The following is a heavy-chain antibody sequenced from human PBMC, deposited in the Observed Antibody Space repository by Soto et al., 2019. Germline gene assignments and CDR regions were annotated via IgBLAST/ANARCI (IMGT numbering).Heavy chain of an antibody. CDR2: IYYSGST. V-gene: IGHV4-59*01. CDR1: GGSISNYY. J-gene: IGHJ4*02. Sequence: KPSETLSLTCTVSGGSISNYYWSWIRQPPGKGLEWIGYIYYSGSTNYNPSLKSRVTISVDTSRSQLSLKLSSVTAADTAVYYCAREVTAFDYWGQGTLVTVSS. D-gene: IGHD4-4*01. CDR3: AREVTAFDY.